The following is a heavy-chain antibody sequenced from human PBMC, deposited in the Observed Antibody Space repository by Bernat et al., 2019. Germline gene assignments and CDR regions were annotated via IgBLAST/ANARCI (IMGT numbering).Heavy chain of an antibody. D-gene: IGHD1-26*01. CDR3: ARELYSGAATGDY. Sequence: EVQLVESGGGLVQPGGSLRLSCAASGFTFSSYEMNWVRQAPGKGLEWVSYIRGSGSTTDYADSVKGRLTISRDNAKNSLYLQMNSLRVEDTAVYYCARELYSGAATGDYWGQGTQVTVSS. CDR1: GFTFSSYE. J-gene: IGHJ4*02. V-gene: IGHV3-48*03. CDR2: IRGSGSTT.